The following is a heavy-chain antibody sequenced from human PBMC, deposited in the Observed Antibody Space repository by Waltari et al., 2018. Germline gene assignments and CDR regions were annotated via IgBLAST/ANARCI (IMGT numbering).Heavy chain of an antibody. CDR2: IYSGGST. V-gene: IGHV3-23*03. Sequence: EVQLLESGGGLVQPGGSLRLSCAASGFTFSSYAMSWVRQAPGKGRGWVSVIYSGGSTYYADSVKGRFTISRDNSKNTLYLQMNSLRAEDTAVYYCANQPLYSSSQIDYWGHGTLVTVSS. CDR3: ANQPLYSSSQIDY. J-gene: IGHJ4*01. D-gene: IGHD6-13*01. CDR1: GFTFSSYA.